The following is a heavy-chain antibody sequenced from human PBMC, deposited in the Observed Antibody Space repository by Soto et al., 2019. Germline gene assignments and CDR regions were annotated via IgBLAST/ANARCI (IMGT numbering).Heavy chain of an antibody. CDR3: ARDASQNYYDSSGYSNWFDP. V-gene: IGHV4-4*02. CDR2: IYHSGST. Sequence: QVQLQESGPGLVKPSGTLSLTCAVSGGSISSSNWWSWVRQPPGKGLEWIGEIYHSGSTNYNPSLKGRVTISVDKSKNQFSLKLSSVTAADTAVYYCARDASQNYYDSSGYSNWFDPWGQGTLVTVSS. J-gene: IGHJ5*02. CDR1: GGSISSSNW. D-gene: IGHD3-22*01.